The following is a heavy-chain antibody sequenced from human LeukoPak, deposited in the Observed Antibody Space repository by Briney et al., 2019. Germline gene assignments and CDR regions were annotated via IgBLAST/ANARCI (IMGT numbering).Heavy chain of an antibody. D-gene: IGHD3-22*01. CDR2: ISWDGGST. J-gene: IGHJ4*02. CDR1: GFTFDDYA. V-gene: IGHV3-43D*03. Sequence: PGGSLRLSCAASGFTFDDYAMHWVRQAPGKGLEWVSLISWDGGSTYYADSVNGRFTISRDNSKNSLYLQMNSLRAEDTALYYCAKGRGDYYDSSGYWTADYWGQGTLVTVSS. CDR3: AKGRGDYYDSSGYWTADY.